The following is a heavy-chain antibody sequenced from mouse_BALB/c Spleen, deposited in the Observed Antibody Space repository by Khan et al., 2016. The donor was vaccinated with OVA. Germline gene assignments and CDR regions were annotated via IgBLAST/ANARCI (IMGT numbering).Heavy chain of an antibody. CDR2: VNPNTGNI. Sequence: VQLQQSGPDLVKPGASVKMSCKASGYSFTAYYINWVKPSHGQSLECIGRVNPNTGNINYNQKFKGKAILIVDTSSSTAYMELRSLTSEDSAVYYCARGYDFFAYWGQGTLVTVSA. J-gene: IGHJ3*01. CDR3: ARGYDFFAY. V-gene: IGHV1-26*01. CDR1: GYSFTAYY. D-gene: IGHD2-14*01.